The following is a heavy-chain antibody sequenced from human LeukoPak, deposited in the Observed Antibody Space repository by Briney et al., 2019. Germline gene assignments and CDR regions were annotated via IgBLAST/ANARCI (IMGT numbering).Heavy chain of an antibody. CDR1: VYTFTGYY. CDR2: INPNSGGT. D-gene: IGHD1-14*01. J-gene: IGHJ4*02. V-gene: IGHV1-2*02. Sequence: ASVKVSCKASVYTFTGYYMHWVRQAPGQGLEWMGWINPNSGGTNYAQKFQGRVTMTRDTSISTAYMELSRLRSDDTAVYYCARVRRGSPNHFDYWGQGTLVTVSS. CDR3: ARVRRGSPNHFDY.